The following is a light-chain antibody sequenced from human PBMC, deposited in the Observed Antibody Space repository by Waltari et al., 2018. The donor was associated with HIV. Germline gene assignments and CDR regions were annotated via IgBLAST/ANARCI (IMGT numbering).Light chain of an antibody. V-gene: IGLV2-14*03. Sequence: QSALTQPASVSGSPGQSITISCTGTSNDIGGYNYVSWYQQHPGQAPKLMIFDVTKRPSGVSTRFSGSKSGNTASLTISGLQDEDEADYYCAAWDDSLSGVVFGGGTKLTVL. CDR3: AAWDDSLSGVV. CDR1: SNDIGGYNY. CDR2: DVT. J-gene: IGLJ2*01.